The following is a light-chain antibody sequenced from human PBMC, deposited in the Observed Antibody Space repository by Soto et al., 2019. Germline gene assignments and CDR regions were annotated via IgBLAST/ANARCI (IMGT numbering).Light chain of an antibody. Sequence: AIQLTHSPSSLSSSVGYRVTITCRASQSISKWLAWYQQKPGKAPDLLIYDASTLERGVPSRFRGTGSGTDFTLTISSLQPEDFATYYCQQFNNYPFTFGGGTKVDI. CDR1: QSISKW. J-gene: IGKJ4*01. V-gene: IGKV1D-13*01. CDR2: DAS. CDR3: QQFNNYPFT.